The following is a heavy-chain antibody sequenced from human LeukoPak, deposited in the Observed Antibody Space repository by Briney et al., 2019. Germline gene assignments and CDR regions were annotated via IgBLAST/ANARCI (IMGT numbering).Heavy chain of an antibody. CDR2: ISYDASNE. CDR3: AIVVVVAAPTSGGDY. CDR1: GFNFGDYP. J-gene: IGHJ4*02. Sequence: PGESLGLSCAASGFNFGDYPMHWVRQAPGKGLEWVALISYDASNEYYADSVKGRFTISRDNSKNTLYLQMNSLRAEDTAVYYCAIVVVVAAPTSGGDYWGQGTLVTVSS. D-gene: IGHD2-15*01. V-gene: IGHV3-30-3*01.